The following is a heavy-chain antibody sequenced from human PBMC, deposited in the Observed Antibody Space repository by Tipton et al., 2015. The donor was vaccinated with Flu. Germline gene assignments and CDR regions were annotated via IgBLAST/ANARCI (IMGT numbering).Heavy chain of an antibody. CDR1: GYSFSSYW. V-gene: IGHV5-51*01. J-gene: IGHJ4*01. D-gene: IGHD6-13*01. Sequence: QLVQSGAEVKKPGEPPKISCKGSGYSFSSYWIGWVRQMPGKGLEWMGIINPDDSETRYSPSFHGQVTISVDKSIRTAYLQWSSLKASDTAIYYCARPRLESSSWPIDYWGRGTLVTVSS. CDR2: INPDDSET. CDR3: ARPRLESSSWPIDY.